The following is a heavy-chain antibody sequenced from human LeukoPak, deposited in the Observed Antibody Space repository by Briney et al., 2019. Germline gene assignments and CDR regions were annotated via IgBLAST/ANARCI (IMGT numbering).Heavy chain of an antibody. Sequence: SQTLSLTCAISGDSVSSNSAAWNWIRQSPSRGLEWLGRTYYRSKWGSDYAISVKSRITINIDTSKNQFSLQLNSVTPDDTALYYCARGRSWPLDYWGQGTLVTVSS. CDR2: TYYRSKWGS. D-gene: IGHD6-13*01. CDR3: ARGRSWPLDY. J-gene: IGHJ4*02. CDR1: GDSVSSNSAA. V-gene: IGHV6-1*01.